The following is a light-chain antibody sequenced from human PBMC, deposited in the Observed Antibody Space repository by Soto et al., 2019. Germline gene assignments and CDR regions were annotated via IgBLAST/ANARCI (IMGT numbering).Light chain of an antibody. CDR2: DVS. CDR1: SSDVGGYDY. J-gene: IGLJ2*01. Sequence: QSALTQPASVSGSPGQSITISCTGTSSDVGGYDYVSWYQQHPGKVPKLMIYDVSSRPSGVSERFSGSKSGNTASLTISGLQDEDEADYYCSSYASSSTLVFGGGTKLTVL. CDR3: SSYASSSTLV. V-gene: IGLV2-14*01.